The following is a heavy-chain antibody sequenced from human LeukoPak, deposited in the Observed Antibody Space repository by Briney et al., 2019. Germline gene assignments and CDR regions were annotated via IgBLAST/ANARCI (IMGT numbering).Heavy chain of an antibody. V-gene: IGHV1-18*01. J-gene: IGHJ4*02. CDR2: ISGSNGNT. CDR3: ARDGGSGSYFVDY. D-gene: IGHD1-26*01. CDR1: DYTFTRYG. Sequence: ASVRVSCKASDYTFTRYGISWVRQAPGQGLEWMGWISGSNGNTNYAQKTQDRVTFTTDTSTSTAYMELRSLRSDDTAVYYCARDGGSGSYFVDYWGQGTLVTVSS.